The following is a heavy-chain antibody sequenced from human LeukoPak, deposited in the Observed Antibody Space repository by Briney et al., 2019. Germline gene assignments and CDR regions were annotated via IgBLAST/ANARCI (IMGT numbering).Heavy chain of an antibody. D-gene: IGHD1-1*01. CDR1: GYTFTSYG. CDR2: ISVYNGNT. V-gene: IGHV1-18*01. Sequence: ASVKVSCKASGYTFTSYGITWVRQAPGQGLEWMGWISVYNGNTIYAQKFQGRVTMTEDTSTDTAYMELSSLRSEDTAVYYCATNWNDGWFDPWGQGTLVTVSS. CDR3: ATNWNDGWFDP. J-gene: IGHJ5*02.